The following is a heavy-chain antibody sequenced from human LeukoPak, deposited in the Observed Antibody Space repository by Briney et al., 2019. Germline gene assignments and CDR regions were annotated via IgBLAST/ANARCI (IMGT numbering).Heavy chain of an antibody. D-gene: IGHD6-13*01. CDR1: GFTFSSYA. J-gene: IGHJ6*02. CDR3: AKELYSSSWTYYYYGMDV. V-gene: IGHV3-23*01. CDR2: ISGSGGST. Sequence: GGSLRLSCAASGFTFSSYAMSWVRQAPGKGLEWVSAISGSGGSTYYADSVKGRFTISRDNSKNTLYLQMNSLRAEDTAVYYCAKELYSSSWTYYYYGMDVWGQATTVTVSS.